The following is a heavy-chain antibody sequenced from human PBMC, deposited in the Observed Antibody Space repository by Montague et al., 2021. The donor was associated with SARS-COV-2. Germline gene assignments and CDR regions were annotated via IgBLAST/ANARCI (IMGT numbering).Heavy chain of an antibody. CDR1: GFTFSSYW. J-gene: IGHJ4*02. CDR2: IKEDGSEK. Sequence: SRRLSLSASGFTFSSYWMSWVRQAPGKGLEWVASIKEDGSEKDYVESVKGRFTISRDNAKNSLHQQMNSLRADDTAVYYCARDFAHYTGYVAGYFDYWGQGTLVTVSS. V-gene: IGHV3-7*05. CDR3: ARDFAHYTGYVAGYFDY. D-gene: IGHD5-12*01.